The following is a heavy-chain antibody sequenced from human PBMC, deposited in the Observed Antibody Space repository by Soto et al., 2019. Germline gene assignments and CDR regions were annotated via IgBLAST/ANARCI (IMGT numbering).Heavy chain of an antibody. CDR1: GFTLSNTW. CDR3: STYTYGYIPL. D-gene: IGHD5-18*01. CDR2: IKSKTEGGTT. J-gene: IGHJ4*02. V-gene: IGHV3-15*01. Sequence: EVQLVESGGGLVKPGESLRLSCAASGFTLSNTWMTWVRQAPGKGLEWVGRIKSKTEGGTTDYAAPVKGRFTISRDDSKTTLYLQMNSLNTEHTAVYYSSTYTYGYIPLWGQGALVTVSS.